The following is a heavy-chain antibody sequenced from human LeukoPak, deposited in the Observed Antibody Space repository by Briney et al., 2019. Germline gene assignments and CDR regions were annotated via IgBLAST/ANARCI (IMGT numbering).Heavy chain of an antibody. CDR2: IYTSGST. CDR1: GGSISSYY. V-gene: IGHV4-4*07. D-gene: IGHD3-16*01. Sequence: SETLSLTCTVSGGSISSYYWSWIQPPAGKGLEWIGRIYTSGSTNYNPSLKSRVTISVDKTKNQFSLKLSSVTAADTAVYYCAREGEFIAWGQGTLVTVSS. J-gene: IGHJ4*02. CDR3: AREGEFIA.